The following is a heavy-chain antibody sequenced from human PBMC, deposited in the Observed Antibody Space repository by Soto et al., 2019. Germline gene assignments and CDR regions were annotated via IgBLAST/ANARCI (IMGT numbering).Heavy chain of an antibody. CDR1: GFTFSNID. D-gene: IGHD4-17*01. CDR2: ISHDGGSK. J-gene: IGHJ3*02. Sequence: QVQLVESGGGVVQPGASLRLSSAASGFTFSNIDMHWVRQPPGKGLEWLAVISHDGGSKTNADFVKGRFTISRDNSRNTLYLQINSLRSEDTAVYHGARRHEVTTAFDDALDIWGQGKRVNVSS. V-gene: IGHV3-30-3*01. CDR3: ARRHEVTTAFDDALDI.